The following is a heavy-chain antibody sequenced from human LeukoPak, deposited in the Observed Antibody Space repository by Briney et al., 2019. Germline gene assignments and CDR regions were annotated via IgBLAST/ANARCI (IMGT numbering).Heavy chain of an antibody. CDR1: GFTFSTYA. V-gene: IGHV3-23*01. CDR2: IRGGGCSA. J-gene: IGHJ3*02. D-gene: IGHD4-17*01. Sequence: GGSLRLSCTASGFTFSTYAMMWVRQAPGKGPEWVSAIRGGGCSAFYADSVKGRFTISRDNSKYTLFLQMNSLRAEDTAVYYCARDPNGDYIGAFDMWGPGTMVTVSS. CDR3: ARDPNGDYIGAFDM.